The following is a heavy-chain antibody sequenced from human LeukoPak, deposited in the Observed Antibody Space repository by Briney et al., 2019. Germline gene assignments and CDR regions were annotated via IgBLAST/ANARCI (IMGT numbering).Heavy chain of an antibody. Sequence: PGGSLRLSCAASGFTFSSYAMSWVRQAPGKGLEWVSDISGSGGSTYYADSVKGRFTISRDNSKNTLYLQMNSLRAEDTAVYYSAKLPDGYSSGWYVDYWGQGTLVTVSS. J-gene: IGHJ4*02. D-gene: IGHD6-19*01. CDR3: AKLPDGYSSGWYVDY. CDR2: ISGSGGST. V-gene: IGHV3-23*01. CDR1: GFTFSSYA.